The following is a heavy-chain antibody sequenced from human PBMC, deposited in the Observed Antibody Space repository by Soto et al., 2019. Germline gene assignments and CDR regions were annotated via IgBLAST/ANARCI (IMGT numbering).Heavy chain of an antibody. Sequence: GGSLRLSCAASGFTFSSYAMSWVRQAPGKGLEWVSAISGSGGSTYYADSVKGRFTISRDNSKNTLYLQMNSLRAEDTAVYYCAKDGGLLWSGEDRPCAAFDIWDQETMVTVSS. CDR1: GFTFSSYA. V-gene: IGHV3-23*01. CDR3: AKDGGLLWSGEDRPCAAFDI. J-gene: IGHJ3*02. CDR2: ISGSGGST. D-gene: IGHD3-10*01.